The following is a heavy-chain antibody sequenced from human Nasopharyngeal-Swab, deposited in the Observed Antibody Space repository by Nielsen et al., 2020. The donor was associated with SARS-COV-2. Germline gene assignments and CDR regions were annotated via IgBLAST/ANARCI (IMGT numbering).Heavy chain of an antibody. D-gene: IGHD6-13*01. CDR3: ARRGGTAGSDAFDI. J-gene: IGHJ3*02. CDR2: IDPSDSYT. Sequence: VRQMPGKGLEWMERIDPSDSYTNYSPSFQGHVTISADKSISTAYLQWSSLKASDTAMYYCARRGGTAGSDAFDIWGQGTMVTVSS. V-gene: IGHV5-10-1*01.